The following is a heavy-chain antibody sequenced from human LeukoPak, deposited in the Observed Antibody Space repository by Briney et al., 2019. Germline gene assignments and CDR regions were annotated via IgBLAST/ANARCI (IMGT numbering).Heavy chain of an antibody. CDR1: GFTFSSYS. CDR2: ISSSSSYI. D-gene: IGHD4-23*01. V-gene: IGHV3-21*01. Sequence: GGSLRLSCAASGFTFSSYSMNWVRQAPGKGLEWVSSISSSSSYIYYADSVKGRFTISRDNAKNSLYLQMNSLRAEDTAVYYCARATVVTPNWEVDYYYMDVWGKGTTVTVSS. CDR3: ARATVVTPNWEVDYYYMDV. J-gene: IGHJ6*03.